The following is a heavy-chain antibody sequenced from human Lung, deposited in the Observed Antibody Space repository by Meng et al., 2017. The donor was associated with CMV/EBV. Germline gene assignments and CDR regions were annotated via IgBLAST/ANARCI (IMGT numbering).Heavy chain of an antibody. D-gene: IGHD4-11*01. CDR3: AKDRGDYSNFRFDP. V-gene: IGHV3-23*01. Sequence: GESXKISCAASGFIFSNYGMSWVRQAPGKRPEWLSGISGSGGRTYYAEYIKGRFTISRDNSKNTIYLQMDNLRAEDTAVYYCAKDRGDYSNFRFDPWGQGTLVTVSS. CDR1: GFIFSNYG. CDR2: ISGSGGRT. J-gene: IGHJ5*02.